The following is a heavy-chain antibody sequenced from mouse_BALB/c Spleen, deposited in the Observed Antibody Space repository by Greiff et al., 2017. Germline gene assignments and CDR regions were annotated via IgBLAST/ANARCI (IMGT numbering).Heavy chain of an antibody. V-gene: IGHV2-2*02. Sequence: QVQLKQSGPGLVQPSQSLSITCTVSGFSLTSYGVHWVRQSPGKGLEWLGVIWSGGSTDYNAAFISRLSISKDNSKSQVFFKMNSLQANDTAIYYCARSLYGNFYFDYWGQGTTLTVSS. CDR1: GFSLTSYG. CDR3: ARSLYGNFYFDY. CDR2: IWSGGST. D-gene: IGHD2-1*01. J-gene: IGHJ2*01.